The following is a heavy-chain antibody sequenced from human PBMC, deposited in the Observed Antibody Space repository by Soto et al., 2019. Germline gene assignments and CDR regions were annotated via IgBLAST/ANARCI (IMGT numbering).Heavy chain of an antibody. Sequence: QVQLVQSGAEVKKPGASVKVSCKASGYTFTGYYMHWVRQAPGQGLEWMGWINPNSGGTNYAQKFQGRVTRTRDTSISTAYMELSRLRSDDTAVYYCARERITQDVSGWFDPWGQGTLVTVS. CDR1: GYTFTGYY. J-gene: IGHJ5*02. CDR2: INPNSGGT. V-gene: IGHV1-2*02. CDR3: ARERITQDVSGWFDP. D-gene: IGHD3-10*01.